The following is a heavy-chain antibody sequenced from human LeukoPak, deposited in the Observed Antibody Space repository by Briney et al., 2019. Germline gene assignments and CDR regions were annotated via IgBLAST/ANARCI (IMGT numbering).Heavy chain of an antibody. CDR2: INPNSGGT. Sequence: GASVRVSCKSPGYTFTGYFMRWGRQALGEGLGWMGRINPNSGGTKYAQKVQGRVTMTRDTCISTAYMELSRLRSDDTAVYYCARDRGELGDEGWFDPWGQGTLVTVSS. D-gene: IGHD7-27*01. CDR1: GYTFTGYF. CDR3: ARDRGELGDEGWFDP. J-gene: IGHJ5*02. V-gene: IGHV1-2*06.